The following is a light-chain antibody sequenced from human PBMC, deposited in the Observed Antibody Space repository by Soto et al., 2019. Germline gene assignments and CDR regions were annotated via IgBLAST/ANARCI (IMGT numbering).Light chain of an antibody. Sequence: QSALTQPPSASGSPGQSVAISCTGTSSDVGAYNYVSWYQQQPGKAPKLIIYEVSQRPSGVPDRFSGCKSGNTASLTVSVLQTEDEADYYCSSYAGSNIGVVFGGGTKLTVL. J-gene: IGLJ2*01. CDR1: SSDVGAYNY. CDR2: EVS. CDR3: SSYAGSNIGVV. V-gene: IGLV2-8*01.